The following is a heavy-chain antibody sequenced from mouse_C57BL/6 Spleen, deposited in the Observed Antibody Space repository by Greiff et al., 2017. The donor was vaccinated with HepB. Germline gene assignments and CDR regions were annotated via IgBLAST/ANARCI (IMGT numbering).Heavy chain of an antibody. D-gene: IGHD4-1*01. CDR1: GFNINDDY. CDR3: TTDRLGGFAY. Sequence: EVQLQESGAELVRPGASVKLSCTASGFNINDDYMHWVKQRPEQGLEWIGWIDPENGDTEYASKFQGKATITADTSSNTAYLQLSSLTSEDTAVYYCTTDRLGGFAYWGQGTLVTVSA. V-gene: IGHV14-4*01. J-gene: IGHJ3*01. CDR2: IDPENGDT.